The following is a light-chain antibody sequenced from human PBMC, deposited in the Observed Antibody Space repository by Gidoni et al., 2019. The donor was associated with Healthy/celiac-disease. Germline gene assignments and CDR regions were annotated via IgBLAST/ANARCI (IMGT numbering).Light chain of an antibody. CDR3: QQYYSTPPS. Sequence: DIVMTQPPDSLAVSLGERATINCKSSQSVLYSSNNKNYLAWYQQKPGQPPKLLIYWASTRESGVPARFSGSWSGTDFTLTISSLQAEDVAVYYCQQYYSTPPSFGQGTKLEIK. CDR2: WAS. V-gene: IGKV4-1*01. J-gene: IGKJ2*03. CDR1: QSVLYSSNNKNY.